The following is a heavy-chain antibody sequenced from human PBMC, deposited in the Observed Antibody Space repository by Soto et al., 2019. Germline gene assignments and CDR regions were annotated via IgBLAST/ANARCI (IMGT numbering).Heavy chain of an antibody. Sequence: PGESLKISCKGSGYSFTTYWINWVRQIPGKGLEWMGRIDPSDSYTNYSPSFQGHVTISTDKSIDTAYLQWSSLKDSDTAMYYCAIAGSGYSDTLDVWGQGTTVTVSS. CDR3: AIAGSGYSDTLDV. D-gene: IGHD5-12*01. CDR1: GYSFTTYW. J-gene: IGHJ6*02. V-gene: IGHV5-10-1*01. CDR2: IDPSDSYT.